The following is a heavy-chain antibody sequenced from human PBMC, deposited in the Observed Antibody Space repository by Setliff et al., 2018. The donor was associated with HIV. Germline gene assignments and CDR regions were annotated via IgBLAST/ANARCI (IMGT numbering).Heavy chain of an antibody. CDR1: GYTFTSYY. CDR2: INPSGGST. CDR3: ARARHHGYNFPEAFDI. J-gene: IGHJ3*02. D-gene: IGHD5-12*01. V-gene: IGHV1-46*01. Sequence: ASVKVSCKASGYTFTSYYMHWVRQAPGQGLEWMGIINPSGGSTSHAQKFQGRVTMTRDTSTSTFYMELSSLRSEDTAVYYCARARHHGYNFPEAFDIWGQGTMVTVSS.